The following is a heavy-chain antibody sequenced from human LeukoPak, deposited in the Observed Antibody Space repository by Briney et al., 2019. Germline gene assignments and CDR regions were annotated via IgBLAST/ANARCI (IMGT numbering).Heavy chain of an antibody. Sequence: GSSVKVSCKASGGTFSSYAISWVRQAPGQGLEWMGGIIPIFGTANYAQKFQGRVTITADESTSTAYMELSSLRSEDTAVYYCARDRGEADYYGSGSYYYFDYWGQGTLVTVSS. J-gene: IGHJ4*02. D-gene: IGHD3-10*01. V-gene: IGHV1-69*01. CDR2: IIPIFGTA. CDR1: GGTFSSYA. CDR3: ARDRGEADYYGSGSYYYFDY.